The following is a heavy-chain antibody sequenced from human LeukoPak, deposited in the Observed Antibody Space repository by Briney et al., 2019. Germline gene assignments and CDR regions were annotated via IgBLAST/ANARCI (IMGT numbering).Heavy chain of an antibody. Sequence: GESLKISCKGSGYRFTSYWIGWVRQMPGKDLEWMGIIYPGDSDTRYSPSFQGQVTISADKSISAAYLQWSSLKASNTAMYYCARHTNDYGGYGDYWGQGTLVTVSS. CDR2: IYPGDSDT. CDR1: GYRFTSYW. CDR3: ARHTNDYGGYGDY. J-gene: IGHJ4*02. V-gene: IGHV5-51*01. D-gene: IGHD4-23*01.